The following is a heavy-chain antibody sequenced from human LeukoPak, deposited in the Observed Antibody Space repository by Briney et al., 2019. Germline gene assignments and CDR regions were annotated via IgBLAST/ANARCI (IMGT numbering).Heavy chain of an antibody. CDR1: GGTFSSYA. D-gene: IGHD3-3*01. V-gene: IGHV1-69*05. CDR3: ARVADVWRPKVGWFDP. CDR2: IIPIFGTA. Sequence: GASVKVSRTASGGTFSSYAISWVRQAPGQGLEWMGGIIPIFGTANYAQKFQGRVTITTDESTSTAYMELSSLRSEDTAVYYCARVADVWRPKVGWFDPWGQGTLVTVSS. J-gene: IGHJ5*02.